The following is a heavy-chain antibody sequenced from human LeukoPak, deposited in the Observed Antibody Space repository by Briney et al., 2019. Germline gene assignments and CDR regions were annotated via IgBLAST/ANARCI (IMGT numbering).Heavy chain of an antibody. V-gene: IGHV3-15*01. CDR2: IKSNSDGGTT. J-gene: IGHJ4*02. CDR1: GFTFSNAW. CDR3: TRDISAVAHDY. Sequence: GGSLRLSCAASGFTFSNAWMSWVRQSPGKGLEWAGRIKSNSDGGTTDYGAPVKGRFNISRDDARNTLYLEMNSLQSEDTGMYYCTRDISAVAHDYWGQGTLVAVSS. D-gene: IGHD6-13*01.